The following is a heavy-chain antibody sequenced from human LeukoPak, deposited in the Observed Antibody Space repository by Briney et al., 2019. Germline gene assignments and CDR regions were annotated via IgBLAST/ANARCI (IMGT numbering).Heavy chain of an antibody. CDR1: GGSFSGYY. CDR3: ARVEGITIFGVVPQGMDV. D-gene: IGHD3-3*01. CDR2: INHSGST. J-gene: IGHJ6*02. V-gene: IGHV4-34*01. Sequence: PSETLSLTCAVYGGSFSGYYWSWIRQPPGKGLEWIGEINHSGSTNYNPSLKSRVTISVDASKSQFSLKLSSVTAADTAVYYCARVEGITIFGVVPQGMDVWGQGTTVTVSS.